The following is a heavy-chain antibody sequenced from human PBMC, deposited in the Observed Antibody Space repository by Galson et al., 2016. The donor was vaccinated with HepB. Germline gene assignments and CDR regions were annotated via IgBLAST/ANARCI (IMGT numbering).Heavy chain of an antibody. J-gene: IGHJ4*02. Sequence: SLRLSCAASGFSFSLYGMHWVRQAPGKGLEWVALIWYDGETKYSADSVKGRFTISRDNSDTTLYLHMSSLRAEATAVYYCARTRYSSSWFGDFDSWGQGTLVIVSS. V-gene: IGHV3-33*01. CDR2: IWYDGETK. D-gene: IGHD6-19*01. CDR1: GFSFSLYG. CDR3: ARTRYSSSWFGDFDS.